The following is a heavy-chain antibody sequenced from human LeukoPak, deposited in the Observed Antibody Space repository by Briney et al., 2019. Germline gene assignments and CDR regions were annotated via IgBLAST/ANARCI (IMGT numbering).Heavy chain of an antibody. D-gene: IGHD6-13*01. Sequence: NPSETLSLTCTVSGGSISSYYWSWIRQPPGKGLEWLGYISYTGSTSYNPSLKSRVTISVDTSKNQFSLKLSSVTAADTAVYYCARDQLDGGVDYWGQGTLVTVSS. V-gene: IGHV4-59*12. CDR3: ARDQLDGGVDY. CDR1: GGSISSYY. J-gene: IGHJ4*02. CDR2: ISYTGST.